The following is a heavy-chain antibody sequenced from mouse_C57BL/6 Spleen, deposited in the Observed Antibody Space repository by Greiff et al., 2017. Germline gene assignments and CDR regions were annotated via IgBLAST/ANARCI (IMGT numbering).Heavy chain of an antibody. Sequence: VQLKESGAELVRPGASVTLSCKASGYTFTDYEMHWVKQTPVHGLEWIGAIDPETGGTAYNQKFKGKAILTADKSSSTAYMELRSLTSEDSAVYYCTRTGYDGYYVSDVWGTGTTVTVSS. CDR2: IDPETGGT. CDR1: GYTFTDYE. J-gene: IGHJ1*03. V-gene: IGHV1-15*01. D-gene: IGHD2-3*01. CDR3: TRTGYDGYYVSDV.